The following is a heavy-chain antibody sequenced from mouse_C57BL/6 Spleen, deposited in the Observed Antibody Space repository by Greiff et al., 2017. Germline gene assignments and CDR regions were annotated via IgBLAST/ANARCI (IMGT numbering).Heavy chain of an antibody. Sequence: VKLQESGAELARPGASVKLSCKASGYTFTSYGISWVKQRTGQGLEWIGEIYPRSGNTYYNEKFKGKATLTADKSSSTAYMELRSLTSEDSAVYFCARSGIYYGNSPWFAYWGQGTLVTVSA. J-gene: IGHJ3*01. CDR3: ARSGIYYGNSPWFAY. CDR1: GYTFTSYG. CDR2: IYPRSGNT. V-gene: IGHV1-81*01. D-gene: IGHD2-1*01.